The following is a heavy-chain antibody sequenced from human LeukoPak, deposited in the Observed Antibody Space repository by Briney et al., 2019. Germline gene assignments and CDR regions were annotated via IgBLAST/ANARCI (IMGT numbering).Heavy chain of an antibody. CDR2: IWYDGSNK. CDR1: GFTFSSSG. Sequence: SGRSLRLSCAASGFTFSSSGMHWVRQAPGKGLEWVAVIWYDGSNKYYADSVKGRLTISRDNSKNTLYLQMNSLRAEDTAVYYCARDFGWFGEYYYYGMDVWGQGTTVTVSS. D-gene: IGHD3-10*01. CDR3: ARDFGWFGEYYYYGMDV. J-gene: IGHJ6*02. V-gene: IGHV3-33*01.